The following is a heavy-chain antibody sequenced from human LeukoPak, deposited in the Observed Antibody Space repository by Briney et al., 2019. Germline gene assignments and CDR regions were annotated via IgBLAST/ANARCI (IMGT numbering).Heavy chain of an antibody. V-gene: IGHV3-30*04. CDR1: GFTFSSYA. J-gene: IGHJ4*02. D-gene: IGHD1-26*01. CDR2: ISYDGSNK. Sequence: GRSLRLSCAASGFTFSSYAMHWVRQAPGKGLEWVAVISYDGSNKYYADSVKGRFTISRDNSKNTLYPQMNSLRAEDTAVYYCARERSRSPFSKSYFDYWGQGTLVTVSS. CDR3: ARERSRSPFSKSYFDY.